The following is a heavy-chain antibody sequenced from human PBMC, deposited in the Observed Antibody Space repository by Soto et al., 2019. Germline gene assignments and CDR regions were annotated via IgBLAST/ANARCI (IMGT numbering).Heavy chain of an antibody. CDR1: GGSISSGCYY. CDR2: IYYSGST. CDR3: ARYITMISQYFDY. J-gene: IGHJ4*02. D-gene: IGHD3-22*01. V-gene: IGHV4-31*03. Sequence: SETLSLTCTVSGGSISSGCYYWSWIRQHPGKGLEWIGYIYYSGSTYYNPSLKSRVTISVDTSKNQFSLKLSSVTAADTAVYYCARYITMISQYFDYWGQGTLVTVSS.